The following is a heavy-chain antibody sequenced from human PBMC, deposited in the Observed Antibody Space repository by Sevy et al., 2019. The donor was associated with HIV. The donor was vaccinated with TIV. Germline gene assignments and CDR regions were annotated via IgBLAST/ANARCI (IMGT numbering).Heavy chain of an antibody. Sequence: ASVKVSCKTSGYTFTGYLIHWVRQAPGQGLEWMGQINHKFGGTNFAQSFQGRVTMTTDTSINTAYMELRSLRSDDTAMYYCARLGDDYWGQGTLVTVSS. CDR1: GYTFTGYL. J-gene: IGHJ4*02. V-gene: IGHV1-2*06. CDR3: ARLGDDY. D-gene: IGHD3-10*01. CDR2: INHKFGGT.